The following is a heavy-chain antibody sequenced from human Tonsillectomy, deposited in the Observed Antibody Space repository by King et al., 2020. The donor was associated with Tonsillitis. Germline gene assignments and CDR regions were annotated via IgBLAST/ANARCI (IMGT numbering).Heavy chain of an antibody. CDR2: LSYSGST. J-gene: IGHJ2*01. CDR3: ARANYPLTGYYPEWYFDL. V-gene: IGHV4-59*11. CDR1: GGSISVHS. D-gene: IGHD3-9*01. Sequence: QLQESGPGLVKPSETLSLTCTVSGGSISVHSWSWIRQPPGKGLEWIGFLSYSGSTNYNPSLKSRVTISGDRSQNQFSLKVSAVTAAYTAVYYCARANYPLTGYYPEWYFDLWGRGTLVTVSS.